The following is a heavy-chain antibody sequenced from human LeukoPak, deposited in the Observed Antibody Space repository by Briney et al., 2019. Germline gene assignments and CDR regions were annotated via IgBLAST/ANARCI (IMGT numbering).Heavy chain of an antibody. CDR1: GFTFSSYA. CDR2: ISGSGGST. J-gene: IGHJ4*02. D-gene: IGHD4-17*01. Sequence: GGSLRLSCAASGFTFSSYAMSWVRQAPGKGLEWVSAISGSGGSTYYADSERGRFTISRDNSKSTLYLQMNSLRAEDTAVYYCAHRDYGNYWGQGTLVTVSS. CDR3: AHRDYGNY. V-gene: IGHV3-23*01.